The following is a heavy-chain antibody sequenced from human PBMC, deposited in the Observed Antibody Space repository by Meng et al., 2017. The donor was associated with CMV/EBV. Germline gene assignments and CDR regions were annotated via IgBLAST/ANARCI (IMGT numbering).Heavy chain of an antibody. CDR2: IYSEGTT. D-gene: IGHD1-7*01. CDR1: GFTVSNNY. CDR3: ARDGNYHGV. V-gene: IGHV3-53*01. Sequence: RVESGGGLIQPGGSLRLSCAASGFTVSNNYMSWFRQAPGKGLEWVSLIYSEGTTDYADSVKGRFTISRDNSKNTLYLQMNSLRAEDTAVYYCARDGNYHGVWGQGTLVTVSS. J-gene: IGHJ4*02.